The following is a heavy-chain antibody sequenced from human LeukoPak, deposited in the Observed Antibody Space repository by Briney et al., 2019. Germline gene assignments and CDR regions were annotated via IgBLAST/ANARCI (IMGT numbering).Heavy chain of an antibody. J-gene: IGHJ4*02. Sequence: GGSLRLSCAASGFTFSSYWMSWVRQAPGKGLEWVANIKQDGSEKYYVDSVKGRFTISRDNSKNTLYLQMTSLIPDDTALYYCAKGRGVPTTLPEFDYWGQGTLVTVSS. V-gene: IGHV3-7*01. CDR3: AKGRGVPTTLPEFDY. CDR1: GFTFSSYW. CDR2: IKQDGSEK. D-gene: IGHD3-3*01.